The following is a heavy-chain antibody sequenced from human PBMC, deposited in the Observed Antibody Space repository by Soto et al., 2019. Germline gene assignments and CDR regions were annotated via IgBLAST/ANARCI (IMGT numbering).Heavy chain of an antibody. V-gene: IGHV1-69*01. CDR2: ITPIFGTA. CDR3: ARKFHFDRSGYYYAY. Sequence: QVQLVQSGAEVKKPESSVKVSCKASGGTFSRFAISWVRQAPGQGLEWMGGITPIFGTANYAKNFQGRLSITADEPTSTVYMDLRSLRYEDTAVYYCARKFHFDRSGYYYAYWGQGTLVSVSS. J-gene: IGHJ4*02. D-gene: IGHD3-22*01. CDR1: GGTFSRFA.